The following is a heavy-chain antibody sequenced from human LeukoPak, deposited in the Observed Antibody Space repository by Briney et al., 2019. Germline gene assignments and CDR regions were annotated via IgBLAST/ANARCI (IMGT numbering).Heavy chain of an antibody. J-gene: IGHJ4*02. D-gene: IGHD7-27*01. V-gene: IGHV1-2*02. CDR3: AKAKANWGSGDY. CDR2: INPNTGGT. Sequence: ASVKVSCKASEYSFTDYYVHWVRQAPGQGLEWMGWINPNTGGTNYAQKFQGRVTMTRETSISTGYMDLSGLRSDDSSVCYCAKAKANWGSGDYWGQGTLVTVSS. CDR1: EYSFTDYY.